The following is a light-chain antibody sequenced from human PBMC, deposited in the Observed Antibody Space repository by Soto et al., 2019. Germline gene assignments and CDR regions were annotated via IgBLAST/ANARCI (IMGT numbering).Light chain of an antibody. CDR1: QGISSY. J-gene: IGKJ1*01. CDR2: AAS. Sequence: AIRMTQSPSSLSASTGDRVTITCRASQGISSYLAWYQQKPGKAPKLLIYAASTLQSGVPSRFSGSGSGTDFTPTISCLQSEDFATYYCQQYYSYPRTFGQGTKLDIK. V-gene: IGKV1-8*01. CDR3: QQYYSYPRT.